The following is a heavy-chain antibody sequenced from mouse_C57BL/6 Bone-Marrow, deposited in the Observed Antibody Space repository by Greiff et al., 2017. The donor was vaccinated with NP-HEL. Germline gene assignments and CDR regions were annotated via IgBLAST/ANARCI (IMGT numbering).Heavy chain of an antibody. Sequence: EVKLQESGPGLVKPSQSLSLTCSVTGYSITSGYYWNWIRQFPGNKLEWMGYISYDGSNNYNPSLKNRISITRDTSTNQFFLKLNSVTTEDTATYYCARAPAYYRESLSYWGQGTTLTVSS. J-gene: IGHJ2*01. CDR1: GYSITSGYY. CDR2: ISYDGSN. D-gene: IGHD2-12*01. V-gene: IGHV3-6*01. CDR3: ARAPAYYRESLSY.